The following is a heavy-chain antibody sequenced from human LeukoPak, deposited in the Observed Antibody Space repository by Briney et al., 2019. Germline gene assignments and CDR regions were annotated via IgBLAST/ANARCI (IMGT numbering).Heavy chain of an antibody. J-gene: IGHJ6*03. CDR1: GSSISSGDYY. CDR2: IYYSGST. D-gene: IGHD2-15*01. Sequence: PSETLSLTCTVSGSSISSGDYYWSWIRQPPGKGLEWIGYIYYSGSTYYNPSLKSRVTISVDTSKNQFSLKLSSVTAADTAVYYCARMAVGVVVAATRDYYYYMDVWGKGTTVTVSS. CDR3: ARMAVGVVVAATRDYYYYMDV. V-gene: IGHV4-30-4*02.